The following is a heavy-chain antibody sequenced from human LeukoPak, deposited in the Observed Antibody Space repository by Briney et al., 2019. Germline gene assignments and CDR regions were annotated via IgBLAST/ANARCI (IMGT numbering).Heavy chain of an antibody. CDR2: ISQDVSHK. Sequence: GGSLRLSCAASGFIFSSYDMYWVRQAPGKGPEWVAVISQDVSHKYYADFVKGRFTISRDNSKNTLHLQMNTLTTEDTAVHYCAKRRLEDSGTYGGGFDFWGQGTMVTV. V-gene: IGHV3-30*18. D-gene: IGHD4-23*01. CDR1: GFIFSSYD. CDR3: AKRRLEDSGTYGGGFDF. J-gene: IGHJ3*01.